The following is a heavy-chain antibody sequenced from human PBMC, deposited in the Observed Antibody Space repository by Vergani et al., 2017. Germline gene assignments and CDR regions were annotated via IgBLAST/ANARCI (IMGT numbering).Heavy chain of an antibody. V-gene: IGHV3-9*01. D-gene: IGHD2-8*01. Sequence: EVQMVESGGGLVKPGGSLRLSCEASGITFWKFGMHWVRQGPGKGLEWVSGISWNSGAVDYADSVRGRFTISRDNAKNSLFLEMNSLRFEDTAVYYCARGYCTNSICRGKVDSWGQGTLVTVSS. CDR2: ISWNSGAV. CDR3: ARGYCTNSICRGKVDS. CDR1: GITFWKFG. J-gene: IGHJ4*02.